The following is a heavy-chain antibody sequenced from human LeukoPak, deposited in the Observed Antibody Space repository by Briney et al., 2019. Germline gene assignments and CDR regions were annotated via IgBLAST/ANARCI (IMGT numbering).Heavy chain of an antibody. V-gene: IGHV4-39*01. CDR3: ARLDHGAASAGDRIDS. J-gene: IGHJ4*02. CDR1: GGSISGDMSGGVYY. D-gene: IGHD1-14*01. Sequence: KPSETLSLTCTVSGGSISGDMSGGVYYWGWIRQAPGKRLQWIGNIAHSWSMFKNPSLESRVSLFVEASKNQFSLKLNPVTAADTAVYYCARLDHGAASAGDRIDSWGRGIQVTVSS. CDR2: IAHSWSM.